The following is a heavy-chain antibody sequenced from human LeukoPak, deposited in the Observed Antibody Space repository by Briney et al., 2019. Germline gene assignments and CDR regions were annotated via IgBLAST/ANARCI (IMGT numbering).Heavy chain of an antibody. J-gene: IGHJ4*02. V-gene: IGHV4-61*09. CDR3: ARSSLALYFDH. Sequence: PSETLSLTCTVSGGSISSGSDYWNWIRQPAGKGLEWLGNIFTCGTTNYNASLASRLTISLDTAKNQFSLHLSSVTAADTAMYFCARSSLALYFDHWGQGTLVTASS. CDR2: IFTCGTT. CDR1: GGSISSGSDY.